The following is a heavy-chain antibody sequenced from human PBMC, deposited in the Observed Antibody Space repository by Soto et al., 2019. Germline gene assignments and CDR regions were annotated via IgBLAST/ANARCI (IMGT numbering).Heavy chain of an antibody. CDR3: AKCSGGSCYSRNWFDP. V-gene: IGHV5-51*01. CDR1: GYSFTSYW. D-gene: IGHD2-15*01. J-gene: IGHJ5*02. Sequence: GESLKISCNGSGYSFTSYWIGWVGQMPGKGLEWMGIIYPGDSDTRYSPSFQGQVTISADKSISTAYLQWSSLKASDTAMYYCAKCSGGSCYSRNWFDPWGQGTLVTVSS. CDR2: IYPGDSDT.